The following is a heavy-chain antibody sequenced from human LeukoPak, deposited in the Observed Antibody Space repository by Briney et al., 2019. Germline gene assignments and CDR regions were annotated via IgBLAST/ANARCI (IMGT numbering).Heavy chain of an antibody. J-gene: IGHJ4*02. Sequence: PSETLSLTCAVSGASVSSGGYAWSWIRLPPGKGLEWTGYNGNSNYNPSLKSRVTISLDTSKNQFSLKLTSVTAADTAIYYCARDHWGSLDYWGQGALVTVSS. CDR1: GASVSSGGYA. D-gene: IGHD7-27*01. CDR2: NGNS. CDR3: ARDHWGSLDY. V-gene: IGHV4-61*08.